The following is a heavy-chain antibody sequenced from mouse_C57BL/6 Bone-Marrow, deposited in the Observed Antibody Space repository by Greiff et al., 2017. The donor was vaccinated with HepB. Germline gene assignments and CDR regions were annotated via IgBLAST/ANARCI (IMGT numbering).Heavy chain of an antibody. CDR2: IHPSDSDT. D-gene: IGHD1-1*01. V-gene: IGHV1-74*01. J-gene: IGHJ1*03. CDR3: AIAPNYGSSYRYFDV. CDR1: GYTFTSYW. Sequence: QVQLQQPGAELVKPGASVKVSCKASGYTFTSYWMHWVKQRPGQGLEWIGRIHPSDSDTNYNQKFTGKATLTVDKSSSTAYMQLSSLTSEDSAVYYCAIAPNYGSSYRYFDVWAQGPRSPSPQ.